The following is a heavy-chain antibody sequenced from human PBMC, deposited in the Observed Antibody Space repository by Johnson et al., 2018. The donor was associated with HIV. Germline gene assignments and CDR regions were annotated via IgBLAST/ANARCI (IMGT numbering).Heavy chain of an antibody. D-gene: IGHD1-26*01. CDR1: GFTFSSYA. CDR2: ISYDGSNK. V-gene: IGHV3-30-3*01. J-gene: IGHJ3*02. Sequence: QVQLVESGGGLVKPGGSLRLSCAASGFTFSSYAMHWVRQAPGKGLEWVAVISYDGSNKYYADSVKGRFTISRDNAKNSLSLQMNSLRAEDMAVYYCTTDVPGGPYYNAFDIWGQGTMVTVSS. CDR3: TTDVPGGPYYNAFDI.